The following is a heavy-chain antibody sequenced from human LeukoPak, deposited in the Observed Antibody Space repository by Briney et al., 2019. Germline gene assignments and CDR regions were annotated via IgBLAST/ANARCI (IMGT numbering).Heavy chain of an antibody. CDR3: AKGVITFGGAPFDY. CDR1: RFIFTSYA. D-gene: IGHD3-16*01. J-gene: IGHJ4*02. V-gene: IGHV3-23*01. Sequence: GGSLRLSCAASRFIFTSYAMGWVRQAPGKGLEWVSAISGSGDNTYYADSEKGRFTIPRDNSKNTLYLQMNSLRAEDTAVYYCAKGVITFGGAPFDYWGQGTLVTVSS. CDR2: ISGSGDNT.